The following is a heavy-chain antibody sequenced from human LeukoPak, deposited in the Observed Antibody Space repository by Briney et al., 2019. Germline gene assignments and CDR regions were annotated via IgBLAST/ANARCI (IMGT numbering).Heavy chain of an antibody. D-gene: IGHD6-19*01. V-gene: IGHV3-23*01. CDR2: ITGNGLTT. J-gene: IGHJ4*02. CDR3: AKDLSVAGPFDY. Sequence: GGSLRLSCAASGFIFSNKGMNWVRQAPGKGLEWVSSITGNGLTTYYADSVKGRFTISRDNSKNTLYLQMNNLRAEDTAIYYCAKDLSVAGPFDYWGQGTLVTVSS. CDR1: GFIFSNKG.